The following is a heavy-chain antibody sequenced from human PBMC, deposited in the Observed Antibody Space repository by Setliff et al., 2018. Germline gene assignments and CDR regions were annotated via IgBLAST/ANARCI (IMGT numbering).Heavy chain of an antibody. Sequence: GGSLRLSCAASEFSLSDFHMHWVRQAPGKGLEWVGRVRRKTNSYATAYSASLKGRFTISRNDSKNTAYLQMNSLQSEDTAVYYCARRGVGMGMDVWGKGTTVTVSS. CDR2: VRRKTNSYAT. CDR1: EFSLSDFH. V-gene: IGHV3-73*01. CDR3: ARRGVGMGMDV. D-gene: IGHD2-2*01. J-gene: IGHJ6*03.